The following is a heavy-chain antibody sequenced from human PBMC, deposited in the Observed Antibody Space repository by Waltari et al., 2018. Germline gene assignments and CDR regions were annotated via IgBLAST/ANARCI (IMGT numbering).Heavy chain of an antibody. Sequence: DVQLVESGGGLVQPGGSLRLSWVVSGCDFSNLWRIRARQAPGKGLEWVANIKKDGSEIHYVDSVKGRFTISRDNAKKSVYLQMNSLRVEDTAVYFCVRVGDENSNSQYRWFDAWGQGSLVTVSS. CDR1: GCDFSNLW. CDR2: IKKDGSEI. D-gene: IGHD2-21*01. J-gene: IGHJ5*02. CDR3: VRVGDENSNSQYRWFDA. V-gene: IGHV3-7*01.